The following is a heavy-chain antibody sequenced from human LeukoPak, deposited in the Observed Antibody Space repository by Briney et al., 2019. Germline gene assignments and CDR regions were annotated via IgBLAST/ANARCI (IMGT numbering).Heavy chain of an antibody. J-gene: IGHJ4*02. CDR1: GYTFTSYG. CDR3: ARDSGDSSGYYYGGFDY. D-gene: IGHD3-22*01. CDR2: ISAYNGNT. Sequence: GASVKVSYKASGYTFTSYGISWVRQAPGQGLEWMGWISAYNGNTNYAQKLHGRVTMTTDTSTSTAYMELRSLRSDDTAVYYCARDSGDSSGYYYGGFDYWGQGTLATVSS. V-gene: IGHV1-18*01.